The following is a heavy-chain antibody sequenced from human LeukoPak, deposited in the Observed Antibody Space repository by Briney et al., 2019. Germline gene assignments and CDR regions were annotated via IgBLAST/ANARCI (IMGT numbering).Heavy chain of an antibody. D-gene: IGHD2-8*01. J-gene: IGHJ6*03. Sequence: GGSLRLSCAASRFSFSSYGMHWVRQAPGKGLEWVSFIYSGGSTYYADSVKGRFTISRDNSKNKLYLQMNSLRAEDTAVYYCAKDRCSNGVGCYYYYMDVWGKGTTVTISS. CDR3: AKDRCSNGVGCYYYYMDV. V-gene: IGHV3-NL1*01. CDR1: RFSFSSYG. CDR2: IYSGGST.